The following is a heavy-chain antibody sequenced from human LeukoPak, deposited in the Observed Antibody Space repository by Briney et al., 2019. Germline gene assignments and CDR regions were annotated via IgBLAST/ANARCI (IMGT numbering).Heavy chain of an antibody. J-gene: IGHJ6*03. CDR2: IYHSGST. CDR1: GYSISSGYY. D-gene: IGHD6-6*01. Sequence: SETLSLTCTVSGYSISSGYYWGWIRQPPGKGLEWIGSIYHSGSTNYNPSLKSRVTISVDTSKNQFSLKLSSVTAADTAVYYCATSIAARPPSPYYYYVDVWGKGTTVTVSS. V-gene: IGHV4-38-2*02. CDR3: ATSIAARPPSPYYYYVDV.